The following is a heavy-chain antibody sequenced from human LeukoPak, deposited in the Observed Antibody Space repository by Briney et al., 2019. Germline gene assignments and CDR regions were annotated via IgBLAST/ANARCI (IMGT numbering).Heavy chain of an antibody. J-gene: IGHJ5*02. CDR3: ACGSNNWYNWFDP. V-gene: IGHV4-31*03. Sequence: PSQTLSLTCTVSGGSIGSGGYYWSWIRQHPEKGLEWIGYMHYSGSTYYHPSLKSRVSMSVDTSRNQFSLKLSSVTAADTAVYYCACGSNNWYNWFDPWGQGTLVTVSS. D-gene: IGHD1-1*01. CDR1: GGSIGSGGYY. CDR2: MHYSGST.